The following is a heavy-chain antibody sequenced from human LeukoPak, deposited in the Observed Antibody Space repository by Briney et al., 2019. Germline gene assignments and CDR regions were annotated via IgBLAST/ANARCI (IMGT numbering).Heavy chain of an antibody. CDR1: GGTFSSYA. D-gene: IGHD6-19*01. CDR2: IIPIFGTA. Sequence: SVKVSCKASGGTFSSYAISWVRQAPGQGLEWMGGIIPIFGTANYAQKFQGRVTITADESTSTAYMELSSLRSEDTAVYYCARTTYSSVLLGLAADYWGQGTLVTVSS. J-gene: IGHJ4*02. V-gene: IGHV1-69*13. CDR3: ARTTYSSVLLGLAADY.